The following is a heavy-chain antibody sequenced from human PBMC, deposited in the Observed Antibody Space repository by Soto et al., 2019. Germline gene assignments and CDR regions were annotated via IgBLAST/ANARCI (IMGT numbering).Heavy chain of an antibody. V-gene: IGHV1-18*01. CDR3: ARYRSPYGDYRITYYFDY. Sequence: ASVKVSCKASGYTFTSYGISWVRQAPGQGLEWMGWISAYNGNTNYAQKLKGRVTMTTDTSTSTAYMDLRSLRSEDTAVYYYARYRSPYGDYRITYYFDYWGQGTLVTVSS. J-gene: IGHJ4*02. CDR1: GYTFTSYG. CDR2: ISAYNGNT. D-gene: IGHD4-17*01.